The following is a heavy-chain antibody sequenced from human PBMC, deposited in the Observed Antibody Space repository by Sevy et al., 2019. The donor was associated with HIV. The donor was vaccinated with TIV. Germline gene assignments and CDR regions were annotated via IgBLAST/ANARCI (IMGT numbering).Heavy chain of an antibody. CDR1: GFRFMPYA. Sequence: GGSLRLSCAASGFRFMPYAMSWVRQAPGKGLEWVSDISGSSGLTYYADSVKGRFTISRDNSKNTLYLQMKNLRADDTAVYYCAKGTVAAPVGNYFDHWGHGALVTVSS. D-gene: IGHD6-25*01. CDR3: AKGTVAAPVGNYFDH. CDR2: ISGSSGLT. J-gene: IGHJ4*01. V-gene: IGHV3-23*01.